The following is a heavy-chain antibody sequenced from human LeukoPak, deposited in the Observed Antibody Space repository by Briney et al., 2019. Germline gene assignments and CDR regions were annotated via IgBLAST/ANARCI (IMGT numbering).Heavy chain of an antibody. J-gene: IGHJ4*02. CDR2: INWNGGST. CDR1: GFAFDDYA. V-gene: IGHV3-20*04. Sequence: GGSLRLSCAASGFAFDDYAMSWVRQAPGKGLEWVSGINWNGGSTRYADSVKGRFTISRDNAKNSLYLQMNALSAEDTALYYCARDYYGSGTSRVWDYWGQGTLVTVSS. D-gene: IGHD3-10*01. CDR3: ARDYYGSGTSRVWDY.